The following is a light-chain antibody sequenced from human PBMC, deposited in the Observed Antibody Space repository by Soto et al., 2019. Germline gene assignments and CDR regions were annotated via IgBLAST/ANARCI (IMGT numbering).Light chain of an antibody. Sequence: DIQMTQSPCSRAAFVGDRVTITCRTSQSISSYLKWYQQKPGKAPKLLIYAIFSLQSGVPSRFSGSGSGTDFTLTISSLQPEDFATYYCQQSYSTPWTFGQGTKGDNK. CDR3: QQSYSTPWT. V-gene: IGKV1-39*01. J-gene: IGKJ1*01. CDR2: AIF. CDR1: QSISSY.